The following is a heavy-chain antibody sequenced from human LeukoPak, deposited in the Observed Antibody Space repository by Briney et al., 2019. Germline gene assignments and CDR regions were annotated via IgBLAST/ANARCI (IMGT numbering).Heavy chain of an antibody. CDR1: RLSLSNCW. Sequence: GGSLRLSCAASRLSLSNCWMHSVRQAPGKGVVWVSRVKSDGSNPSYADSVKGRFTISRDNAENMLYLQMNTLGAEDTAVYYCARDMVAGSGSLDYWGQGTLVTVSS. D-gene: IGHD3-10*01. CDR2: VKSDGSNP. CDR3: ARDMVAGSGSLDY. J-gene: IGHJ4*02. V-gene: IGHV3-74*01.